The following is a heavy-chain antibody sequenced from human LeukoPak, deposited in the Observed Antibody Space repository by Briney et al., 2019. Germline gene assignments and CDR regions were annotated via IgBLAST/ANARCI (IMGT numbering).Heavy chain of an antibody. CDR1: GYTFTGYY. Sequence: ASVKVSCKASGYTFTGYYMHWVRQAPGQGLEWMGWINPNSGGTNYAQKFQGRVTMTRDTSISTAYMELSRLRSDDTAVYYCARSFYSSGWYEDYWGQGTLVTVSS. CDR3: ARSFYSSGWYEDY. CDR2: INPNSGGT. D-gene: IGHD6-19*01. J-gene: IGHJ4*02. V-gene: IGHV1-2*02.